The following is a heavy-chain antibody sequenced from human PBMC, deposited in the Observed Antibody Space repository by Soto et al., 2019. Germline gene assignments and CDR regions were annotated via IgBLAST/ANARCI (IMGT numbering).Heavy chain of an antibody. D-gene: IGHD3-3*01. J-gene: IGHJ6*02. CDR2: ISYDGSNK. Sequence: QVQLVESGGGVVQPGRSLRLSCEASGFTFSSYGMHWVRQAPGKGLEWVAVISYDGSNKYYADSVKGRFTISRDNSKNTLYLQMSSLIADDTAVYYCAKEVWRAPMAVWGQGTTVTVSS. CDR3: AKEVWRAPMAV. CDR1: GFTFSSYG. V-gene: IGHV3-30*18.